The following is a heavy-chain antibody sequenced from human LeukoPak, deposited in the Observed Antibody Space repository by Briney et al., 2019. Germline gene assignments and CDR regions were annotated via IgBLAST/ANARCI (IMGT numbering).Heavy chain of an antibody. CDR2: INQSGNT. D-gene: IGHD4-17*01. V-gene: IGHV4-34*01. J-gene: IGHJ4*02. Sequence: SETLSLTCAVYGGPFCGYYWSWIRQPPGKGLEWIGEINQSGNTNYNAPLKSRVTISVDTSKNQFSLKLSSVTAADTAVYYCARAPPQGYGDYADDYWGQGTLVTVSS. CDR1: GGPFCGYY. CDR3: ARAPPQGYGDYADDY.